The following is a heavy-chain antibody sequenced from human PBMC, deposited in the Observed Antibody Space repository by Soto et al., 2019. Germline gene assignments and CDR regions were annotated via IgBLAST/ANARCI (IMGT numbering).Heavy chain of an antibody. J-gene: IGHJ6*02. V-gene: IGHV4-34*01. Sequence: QVQLQQWGAGLLKPSETLSLTCAVYGGSFSGYYWSWLRQTPEKGLEWIGEINHSGDTKYNPTLESRVTISVDTSKNQFSLKVNSVSAADTAVYYCARTGGMGVWGQGATVTVSS. CDR3: ARTGGMGV. CDR2: INHSGDT. CDR1: GGSFSGYY.